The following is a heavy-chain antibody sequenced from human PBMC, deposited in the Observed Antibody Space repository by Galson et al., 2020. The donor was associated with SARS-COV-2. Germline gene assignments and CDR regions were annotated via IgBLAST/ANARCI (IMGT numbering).Heavy chain of an antibody. Sequence: ASVKVPCKASGFTFTDYYMNWVRQAPGQGLEWVGWINPYSGDTDQAQNFQGRITMTSDTTINTAYMELSSLRSDDTAIYYCASGDYGVSWGQGTLITVSS. CDR1: GFTFTDYY. V-gene: IGHV1-2*02. D-gene: IGHD4-17*01. CDR2: INPYSGDT. J-gene: IGHJ1*01. CDR3: ASGDYGVS.